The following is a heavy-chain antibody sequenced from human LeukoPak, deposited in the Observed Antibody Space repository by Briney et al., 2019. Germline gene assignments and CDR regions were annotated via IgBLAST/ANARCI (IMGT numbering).Heavy chain of an antibody. Sequence: PSETLSLTCTVSGGSISSSSYYWGWIRQPPGKGLEWIGSIYYSGSTYYNPSLKSRVTISVDTSKNQFSLKLSSVTAADTAVYYCARLQSVWSGYYNTQRGVDYWGQGTLVTVSS. D-gene: IGHD3-3*01. CDR2: IYYSGST. J-gene: IGHJ4*02. CDR1: GGSISSSSYY. V-gene: IGHV4-39*01. CDR3: ARLQSVWSGYYNTQRGVDY.